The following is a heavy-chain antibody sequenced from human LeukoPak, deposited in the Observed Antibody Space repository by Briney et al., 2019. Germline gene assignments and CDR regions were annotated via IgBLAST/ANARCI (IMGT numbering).Heavy chain of an antibody. Sequence: PGGSLRLSCAASGFTFSSYAMSWVRQAPGKGLEWVSAISGSGGSTYYADSVKGRFTISRDNSKNTLYLQMNSLRAEDTAVYYCAKTSVGGAGGSGLDFDYWGQGTLVTVSS. CDR1: GFTFSSYA. CDR2: ISGSGGST. CDR3: AKTSVGGAGGSGLDFDY. J-gene: IGHJ4*02. V-gene: IGHV3-23*01. D-gene: IGHD3-10*01.